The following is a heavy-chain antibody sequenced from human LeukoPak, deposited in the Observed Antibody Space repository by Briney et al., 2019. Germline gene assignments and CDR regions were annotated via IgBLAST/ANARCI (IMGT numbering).Heavy chain of an antibody. J-gene: IGHJ4*02. CDR1: GFTFSSYA. CDR2: ISYDGSNK. CDR3: ASGAGGWELLTKSTFDY. V-gene: IGHV3-30*04. D-gene: IGHD1-26*01. Sequence: GRSLRLSCAASGFTFSSYAMHWVRQAPGKGLEWVAVISYDGSNKYYADSVKGRFTISRDNSKNTLYLQMNSLRAEDTAVYYCASGAGGWELLTKSTFDYWGQGTLVTVSS.